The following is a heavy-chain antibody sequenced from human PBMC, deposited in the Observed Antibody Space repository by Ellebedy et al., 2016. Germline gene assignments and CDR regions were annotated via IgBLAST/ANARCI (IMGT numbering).Heavy chain of an antibody. D-gene: IGHD5-18*01. CDR2: ISGSGGST. Sequence: GESLKISXAASGFTFSSYAMSWVRQAPGKGLEWVSAISGSGGSTYYADSVKGRFTISRDNSKNTLYLQMNSLRAEDTAVYYCAKADVDTAMVTDLAPDYWGQGTLVTVSS. CDR3: AKADVDTAMVTDLAPDY. CDR1: GFTFSSYA. J-gene: IGHJ4*02. V-gene: IGHV3-23*01.